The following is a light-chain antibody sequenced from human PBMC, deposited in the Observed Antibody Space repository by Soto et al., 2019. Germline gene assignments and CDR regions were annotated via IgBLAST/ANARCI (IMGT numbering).Light chain of an antibody. J-gene: IGKJ1*01. CDR1: QDISRY. CDR3: QQYYNYPRS. V-gene: IGKV1-8*01. CDR2: AAS. Sequence: AIRMTQSPSSLSASTGDRVTFTCRASQDISRYLVWYQQKPGKAPRLLIYAASTLQSGVPSRFSGSGSGTDFTLTISNLQSEDFATYYCQQYYNYPRSFGQGTKVEIK.